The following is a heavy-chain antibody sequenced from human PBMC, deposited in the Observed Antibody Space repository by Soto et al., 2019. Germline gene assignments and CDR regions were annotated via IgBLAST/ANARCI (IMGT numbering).Heavy chain of an antibody. CDR1: GYTFTSYA. V-gene: IGHV1-3*01. CDR2: INAGNGNT. D-gene: IGHD4-4*01. J-gene: IGHJ6*03. CDR3: ARVPTVTTSYYYYMDV. Sequence: ASVKVSCKASGYTFTSYAMHGVRQAPGQRLEWMGWINAGNGNTKYSQKFQGRVTITRDTSASTAYMELSSLRSEDTAVYYCARVPTVTTSYYYYMDVWGKGTTVTVSS.